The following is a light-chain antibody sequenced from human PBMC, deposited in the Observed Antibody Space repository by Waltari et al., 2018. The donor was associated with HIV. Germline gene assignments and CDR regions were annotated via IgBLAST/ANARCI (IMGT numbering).Light chain of an antibody. CDR1: SSDVGSYTL. CDR2: EVS. Sequence: QSALTQPASVSGSPGQSITISCTGTSSDVGSYTLLSWSQQHPGKAPKLMIYEVSKRPSGVSNRFSGSKSGNTASLTISGLQAEDEADYYCCSYVGWSTILYVFGTGTKVTVL. CDR3: CSYVGWSTILYV. J-gene: IGLJ1*01. V-gene: IGLV2-23*02.